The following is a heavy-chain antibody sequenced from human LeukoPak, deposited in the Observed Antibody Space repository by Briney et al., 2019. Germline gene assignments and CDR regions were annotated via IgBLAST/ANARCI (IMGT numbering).Heavy chain of an antibody. Sequence: VGSLRLSCAASGFTVSSNYMSWVRQAPGKGLEWVSVIYSSGSTYYADSVKGRFTISRDNSKNTLYLQMNSLRAEDTAVYYCASGLGYCSSTSCYGYNSGAFDIWGQGTMVTVSS. CDR2: IYSSGST. CDR3: ASGLGYCSSTSCYGYNSGAFDI. CDR1: GFTVSSNY. D-gene: IGHD2-2*01. V-gene: IGHV3-53*01. J-gene: IGHJ3*02.